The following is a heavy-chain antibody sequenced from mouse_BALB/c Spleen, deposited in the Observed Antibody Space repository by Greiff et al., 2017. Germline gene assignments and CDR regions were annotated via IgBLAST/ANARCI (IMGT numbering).Heavy chain of an antibody. CDR3: ARGLYGNYVYFDY. CDR2: IDPENGNT. J-gene: IGHJ2*01. D-gene: IGHD2-10*02. Sequence: VQLKESGAELVRPGALVKLSCKASGFNIKDYYMHWVKQRPEQGLEWIGWIDPENGNTIYDPKFQGKASITADTSSNTAYLQLSSLTSEDTAVYYCARGLYGNYVYFDYWGQGTTLTVSS. V-gene: IGHV14-1*02. CDR1: GFNIKDYY.